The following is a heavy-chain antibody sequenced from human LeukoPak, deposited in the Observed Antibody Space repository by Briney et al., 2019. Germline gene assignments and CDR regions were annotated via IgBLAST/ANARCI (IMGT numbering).Heavy chain of an antibody. CDR1: GGSFSGYY. Sequence: SETLSLTCAVYGGSFSGYYWSWIRQPPGKGLEWIGEINHSGSTYYNPSLKSRVTISVDTSKNQFSLKLSSVTAADTAVYYCARQCGGDCYHAVDYWGQGTLVTVSS. CDR2: INHSGST. D-gene: IGHD2-21*02. CDR3: ARQCGGDCYHAVDY. V-gene: IGHV4-34*01. J-gene: IGHJ4*02.